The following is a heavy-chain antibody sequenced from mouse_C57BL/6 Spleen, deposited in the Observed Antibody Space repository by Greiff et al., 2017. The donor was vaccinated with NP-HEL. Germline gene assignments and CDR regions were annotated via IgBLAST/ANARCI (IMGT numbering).Heavy chain of an antibody. CDR3: ARSGYYYGSSYGDAMDY. V-gene: IGHV1-82*01. CDR1: GYAFSSSW. CDR2: IYPGDGDT. Sequence: QVQLQQSGPELVKPGASVKISCKASGYAFSSSWMNWVKQRPGKGLEWIGRIYPGDGDTNYNGKFKGKATLTADKSSSTAYMQLSSLTSEDSAVYFCARSGYYYGSSYGDAMDYWGQGTSVTVSS. J-gene: IGHJ4*01. D-gene: IGHD1-1*01.